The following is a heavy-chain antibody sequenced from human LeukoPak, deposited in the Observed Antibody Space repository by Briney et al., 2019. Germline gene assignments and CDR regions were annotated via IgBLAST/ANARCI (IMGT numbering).Heavy chain of an antibody. CDR3: ARSVTAYSSSWYQIYAEYFQH. Sequence: WASVKVSCKASGGTFSNYAITWVRQAPGQGLEWMGGIIPIFSTANYAQKFQGRVTITADESSSTVYMELSSLRSEDTAVYYCARSVTAYSSSWYQIYAEYFQHWGQGTLVTVSS. J-gene: IGHJ1*01. V-gene: IGHV1-69*13. CDR1: GGTFSNYA. CDR2: IIPIFSTA. D-gene: IGHD6-13*01.